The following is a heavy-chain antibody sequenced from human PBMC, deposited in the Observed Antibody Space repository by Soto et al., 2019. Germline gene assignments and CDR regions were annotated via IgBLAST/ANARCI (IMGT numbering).Heavy chain of an antibody. J-gene: IGHJ6*02. CDR3: AIHDSSGYYGMDV. D-gene: IGHD2-21*01. CDR1: GYSFTSYW. Sequence: GESLKISCRGSGYSFTSYWIGWVRQMPGKGLEWMGIIYPGDSDTRYSPSFQGQVTISADKSISTAYLQWSSLKASDTAMYYCAIHDSSGYYGMDVWGQGTTVTVSS. V-gene: IGHV5-51*01. CDR2: IYPGDSDT.